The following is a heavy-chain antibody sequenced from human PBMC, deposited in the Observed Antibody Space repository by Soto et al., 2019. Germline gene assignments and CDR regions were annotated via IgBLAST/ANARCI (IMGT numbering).Heavy chain of an antibody. Sequence: GGSLRLSCAASGFTFSSYAMHWVRQAPDKGLEWVAVISYDGSNKYYADSVKGRFTISRDNSKNTLYLQMNSLRAEDTAVYYCASAHWDDAFDIWGQGTMVTV. CDR2: ISYDGSNK. CDR3: ASAHWDDAFDI. CDR1: GFTFSSYA. V-gene: IGHV3-30*04. J-gene: IGHJ3*02. D-gene: IGHD7-27*01.